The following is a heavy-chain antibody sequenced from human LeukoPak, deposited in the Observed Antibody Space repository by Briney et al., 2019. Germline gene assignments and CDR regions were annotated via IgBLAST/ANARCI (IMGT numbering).Heavy chain of an antibody. V-gene: IGHV4-30-2*01. CDR1: GGSISSGGYS. Sequence: PSQTLSLTCAVSGGSISSGGYSWSWIWQPPGTGLEWIGYIYHSGSTYYNPSLKSRVTISVDRSKDQFSLKLSSVTAADTAVYYCARGNSRYYYYGMDVWGKGTTVTVSS. CDR2: IYHSGST. D-gene: IGHD1-7*01. J-gene: IGHJ6*04. CDR3: ARGNSRYYYYGMDV.